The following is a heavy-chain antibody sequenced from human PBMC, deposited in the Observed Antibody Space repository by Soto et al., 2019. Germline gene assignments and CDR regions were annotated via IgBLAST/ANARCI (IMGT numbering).Heavy chain of an antibody. CDR1: GASISNYY. J-gene: IGHJ4*02. D-gene: IGHD6-19*01. CDR2: IYNGEST. CDR3: AQATGWPGFDY. V-gene: IGHV4-59*01. Sequence: SETLSLTYTASGASISNYYWNWIRQPPGKGLEWIGHIYNGESTNYNPSLKSRVTISVDTSKNQFSLKLGSVTAADTAVYYCAQATGWPGFDYWGQGILVTVSS.